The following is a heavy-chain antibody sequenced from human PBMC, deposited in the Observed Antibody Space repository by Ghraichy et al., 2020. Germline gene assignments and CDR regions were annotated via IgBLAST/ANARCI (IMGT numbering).Heavy chain of an antibody. CDR3: ARDGHRLQSYYYDAMDV. CDR2: ISGYNGNS. D-gene: IGHD4-11*01. J-gene: IGHJ6*02. V-gene: IGHV1-18*01. CDR1: GYIFTSYG. Sequence: ASVKVSCKVSGYIFTSYGISWVRQAPGQGLEWMGWISGYNGNSKNAQKFQGRVTMTTDTSTSTAYMELRSLRSDDTAVYYCARDGHRLQSYYYDAMDVWGQGTAVTVSS.